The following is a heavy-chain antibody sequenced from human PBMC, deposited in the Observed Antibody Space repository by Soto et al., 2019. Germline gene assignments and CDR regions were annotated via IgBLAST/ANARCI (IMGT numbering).Heavy chain of an antibody. D-gene: IGHD1-26*01. CDR1: GYTFTSYA. V-gene: IGHV1-3*01. CDR3: ARVRVVGSYYHPRYYYYGMDV. Sequence: GASVKVSCKASGYTFTSYAMHWVRQAPGQRLEWMGWINAGNGNTKYSQKFQGRVTITRDTSASTAYMELSSLRSEDTAVYYCARVRVVGSYYHPRYYYYGMDVWGQGTTVTVSS. J-gene: IGHJ6*02. CDR2: INAGNGNT.